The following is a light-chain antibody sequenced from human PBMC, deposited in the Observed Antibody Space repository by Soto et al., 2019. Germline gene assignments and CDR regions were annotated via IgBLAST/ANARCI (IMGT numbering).Light chain of an antibody. J-gene: IGKJ4*01. V-gene: IGKV3-15*01. CDR1: QNVYNN. Sequence: EIVMTQSPATLSASPGEGATLSCKAGQNVYNNCAWYQQRPGQPPRLLIYDASTRDTGISARFSGSGYGTEFPLTISSLQSEDFAVYFCQQCRNWPLTFGGGTKVEIK. CDR3: QQCRNWPLT. CDR2: DAS.